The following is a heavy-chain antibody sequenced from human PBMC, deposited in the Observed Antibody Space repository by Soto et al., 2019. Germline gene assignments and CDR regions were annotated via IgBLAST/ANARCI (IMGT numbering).Heavy chain of an antibody. CDR3: ARHGGMVRGVLITTYIDY. J-gene: IGHJ4*02. V-gene: IGHV3-74*01. CDR2: IDYDGSNT. D-gene: IGHD3-10*01. Sequence: PGGSLRLSCAASGFTFSNSWMHWVRQVPGKGLVWVSRIDYDGSNTNYADSVKGRFTISRDNAKNRFYLQMNDLRAEDTAVYYCARHGGMVRGVLITTYIDYWGQGTPVTVSS. CDR1: GFTFSNSW.